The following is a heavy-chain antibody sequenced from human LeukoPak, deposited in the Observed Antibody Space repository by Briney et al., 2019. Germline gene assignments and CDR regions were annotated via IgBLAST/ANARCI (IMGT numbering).Heavy chain of an antibody. CDR3: ARSGRGPFDY. CDR1: GGSISSYY. J-gene: IGHJ4*02. CDR2: IYYSGST. Sequence: PSETLSLTCTVSGGSISSYYWSWIRQPPGKGLEWIGYIYYSGSTNYNPSLKSRVTISVDTSKNQFSLKLSSVTAADTAVYYCARSGRGPFDYWGQGTLVTVSS. V-gene: IGHV4-59*01. D-gene: IGHD3-10*01.